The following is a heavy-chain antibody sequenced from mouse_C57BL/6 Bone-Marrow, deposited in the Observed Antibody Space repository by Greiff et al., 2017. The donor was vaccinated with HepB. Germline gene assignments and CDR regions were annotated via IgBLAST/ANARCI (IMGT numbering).Heavy chain of an antibody. CDR2: ISDGGSYT. J-gene: IGHJ1*03. Sequence: EVMLVESGGGLVKPGGSLKLSCAASGFTFSSYAMSWVRQTPEKRLEWVATISDGGSYTYYPDNVKGRFTISRDNAKNNLYLQMSHLKSEDTARYYCARDDVYYWYFDVWGTGTTVTVSS. V-gene: IGHV5-4*01. CDR3: ARDDVYYWYFDV. CDR1: GFTFSSYA.